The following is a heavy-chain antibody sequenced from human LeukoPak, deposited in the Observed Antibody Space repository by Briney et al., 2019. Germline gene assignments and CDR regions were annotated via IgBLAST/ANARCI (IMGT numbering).Heavy chain of an antibody. J-gene: IGHJ1*01. CDR1: GFTFSSYW. V-gene: IGHV3-7*01. Sequence: HPGGSLRLSCAASGFTFSSYWMSWVRQAPGKGLEWVANIKQDGSEKYYVDSVKGRFTISRDNAKNSLYLQMNSLRVEDTAVYYCATYSNSNAREFQYWGQGTLVTVSP. CDR3: ATYSNSNAREFQY. D-gene: IGHD2/OR15-2a*01. CDR2: IKQDGSEK.